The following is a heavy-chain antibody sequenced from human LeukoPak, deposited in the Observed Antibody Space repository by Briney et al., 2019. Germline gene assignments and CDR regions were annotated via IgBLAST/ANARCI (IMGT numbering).Heavy chain of an antibody. J-gene: IGHJ4*02. V-gene: IGHV4-34*01. Sequence: PSETLSLTCAVCGGSFSGYYWSWIRQPPGKGLEWIGEINHSGSTNYNPSLKSRVTISVDTSKNQFSLKLSSVTAADTAVYYCARGPRGGGLDYWGQGTLGTVSS. CDR1: GGSFSGYY. CDR3: ARGPRGGGLDY. D-gene: IGHD3-10*01. CDR2: INHSGST.